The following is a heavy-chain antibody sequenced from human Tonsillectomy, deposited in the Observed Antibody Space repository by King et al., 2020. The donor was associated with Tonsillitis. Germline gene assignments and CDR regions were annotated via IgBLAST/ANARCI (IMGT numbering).Heavy chain of an antibody. D-gene: IGHD3-10*01. CDR2: ISGSGGRT. CDR3: AKDRYYGSGSPSF. Sequence: VQLVESGEGLVQPGGSLRLSCAASGFTFSSYAMSWVRQAPGKGLEWVSTISGSGGRTYYADSVKGRFTISRDNSKKTLYLQMNSLRAEDTAVYYCAKDRYYGSGSPSFWGQGTLVTVSS. V-gene: IGHV3-23*04. J-gene: IGHJ4*02. CDR1: GFTFSSYA.